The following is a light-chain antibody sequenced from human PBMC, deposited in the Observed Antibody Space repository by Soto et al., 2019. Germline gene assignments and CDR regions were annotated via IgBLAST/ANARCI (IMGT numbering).Light chain of an antibody. CDR2: DVR. Sequence: QSALTQPASVSGSPGQSITISCIGTSSDVGGYNYVSWYQQYPDKAPKVIIYDVRNRPSGVSNRFSGSKSGNTASLTISGLQAEDEADYYCSSYTSSSTVVFGGGTKLTV. CDR3: SSYTSSSTVV. V-gene: IGLV2-14*01. CDR1: SSDVGGYNY. J-gene: IGLJ2*01.